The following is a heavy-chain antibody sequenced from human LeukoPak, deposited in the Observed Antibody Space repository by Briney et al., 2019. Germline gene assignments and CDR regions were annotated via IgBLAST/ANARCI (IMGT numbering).Heavy chain of an antibody. CDR3: ARGFQNYDFWSGYYLLGYFDY. J-gene: IGHJ4*02. CDR1: GGSFSGYY. Sequence: SETLSLTCAVYGGSFSGYYWSWIRQPPGKGLEWIGEINHSGSTNYNPSLKSRVTISVDTSKNQFSLKLSSVTAADTAVYYCARGFQNYDFWSGYYLLGYFDYWGQGTLVTVSS. CDR2: INHSGST. D-gene: IGHD3-3*01. V-gene: IGHV4-34*01.